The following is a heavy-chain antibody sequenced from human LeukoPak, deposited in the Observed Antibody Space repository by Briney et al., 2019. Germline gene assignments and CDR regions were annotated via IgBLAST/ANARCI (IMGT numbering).Heavy chain of an antibody. J-gene: IGHJ4*02. CDR1: GFTFDDYA. D-gene: IGHD1-26*01. CDR2: ISWNGGSI. CDR3: AKRYVSGSYYYLFDY. V-gene: IGHV3-9*01. Sequence: GRSLRLSCAASGFTFDDYAMHWVRQAPGKGLEWVSGISWNGGSIGYADSVKGRFTISRDNAKNSLYLQMNGLRAEDTALYYCAKRYVSGSYYYLFDYWLQGTLVTVSS.